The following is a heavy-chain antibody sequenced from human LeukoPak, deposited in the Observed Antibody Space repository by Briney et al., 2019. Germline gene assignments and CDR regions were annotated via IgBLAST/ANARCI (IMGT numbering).Heavy chain of an antibody. Sequence: SSETLSLTCTVSGGSISSSSYYWGWIRQPPGKGLEWIGSIYYSGSTYYNPSLKSRVTISVDTSKNQFSLKLISVTAADTAVYYCARGYSSGWYYYWGQGTLVTVSS. J-gene: IGHJ4*02. CDR1: GGSISSSSYY. D-gene: IGHD6-19*01. V-gene: IGHV4-39*01. CDR2: IYYSGST. CDR3: ARGYSSGWYYY.